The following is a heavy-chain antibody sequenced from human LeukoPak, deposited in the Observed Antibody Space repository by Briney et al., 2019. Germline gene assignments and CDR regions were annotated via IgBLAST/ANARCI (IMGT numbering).Heavy chain of an antibody. D-gene: IGHD4-17*01. CDR2: IYYSGST. J-gene: IGHJ5*02. V-gene: IGHV4-59*01. Sequence: PSETLSLTCTVSGGSISSYYWSWIRQPPGKGLEWIGYIYYSGSTNYNPSLKSRVTISVDTSKNQFSLKLSSVTAADTAVYYCARVPTVTTLWWFDPWGQGTLVTVSS. CDR3: ARVPTVTTLWWFDP. CDR1: GGSISSYY.